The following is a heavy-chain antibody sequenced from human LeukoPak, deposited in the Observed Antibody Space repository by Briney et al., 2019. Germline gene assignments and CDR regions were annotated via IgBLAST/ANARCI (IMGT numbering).Heavy chain of an antibody. J-gene: IGHJ4*02. CDR2: IWYDGSNK. V-gene: IGHV3-33*01. D-gene: IGHD6-13*01. Sequence: GRSLRLSCAXSGFTFSSYGMHWVRQAPGKGLEWVAVIWYDGSNKYYADSVKGRFTISRDNSKNTLYLQMNSLRAEDTAVYYCARGSHGKAAAGTLFDYWGQGTLVTVSS. CDR1: GFTFSSYG. CDR3: ARGSHGKAAAGTLFDY.